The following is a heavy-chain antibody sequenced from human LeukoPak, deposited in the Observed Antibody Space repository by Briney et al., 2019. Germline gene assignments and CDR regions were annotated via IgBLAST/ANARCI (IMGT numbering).Heavy chain of an antibody. Sequence: GGSLRLSCAASGFTVSSNYMSWVRQAPGKGLEWVSVIYSGGSTYYADSVKGRFTISRDNSKNTLYLQMNSLRAEDTAVYYCASTVYGSGSYFPLTYYYYYYYMDVWGKGTTVTISS. CDR3: ASTVYGSGSYFPLTYYYYYYYMDV. CDR1: GFTVSSNY. V-gene: IGHV3-66*01. D-gene: IGHD3-10*01. CDR2: IYSGGST. J-gene: IGHJ6*03.